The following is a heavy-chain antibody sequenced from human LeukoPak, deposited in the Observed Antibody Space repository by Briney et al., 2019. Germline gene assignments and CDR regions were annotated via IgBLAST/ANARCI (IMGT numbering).Heavy chain of an antibody. Sequence: GSLRLSGAASGFTFSSYAMRWVRLAPGKGLEWVSAISGSGDSTYYADSVKGRFTISRDNSKSTLYLQMNSLRAEATAVYYCAKGTIIAARPGYFDYWGQGTLVTVSS. D-gene: IGHD6-6*01. V-gene: IGHV3-23*01. CDR3: AKGTIIAARPGYFDY. J-gene: IGHJ4*02. CDR1: GFTFSSYA. CDR2: ISGSGDST.